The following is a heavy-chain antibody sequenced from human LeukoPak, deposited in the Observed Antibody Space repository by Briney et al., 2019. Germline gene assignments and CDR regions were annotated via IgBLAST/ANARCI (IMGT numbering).Heavy chain of an antibody. CDR2: MNPNSGNT. V-gene: IGHV1-8*01. CDR3: ARAPLPPTWELLNYYYGMDV. Sequence: GASVKVSCKASGYTFTSYDINWVRQATGQGLEWMGWMNPNSGNTGYAQKFQGRVTMTRNTSISTAYMELSSLRSEDTAVYYCARAPLPPTWELLNYYYGMDVWGQGTTVTVSS. D-gene: IGHD1-26*01. J-gene: IGHJ6*02. CDR1: GYTFTSYD.